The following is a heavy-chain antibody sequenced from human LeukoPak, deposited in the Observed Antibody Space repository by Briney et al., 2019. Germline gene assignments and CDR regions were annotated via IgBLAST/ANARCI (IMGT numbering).Heavy chain of an antibody. CDR2: INPNSGGT. CDR1: GYTFTGYY. V-gene: IGHV1-2*02. D-gene: IGHD2-2*01. Sequence: GASVKVSCKASGYTFTGYYMHWVRQAPGQGLEWMGWINPNSGGTNYAQKFQGRVTMTRDTSISTAYMELSRLRSDDTAVYYCARVVGVVPAAIAPPPPPERYAFDIWGQGTMVTVSS. CDR3: ARVVGVVPAAIAPPPPPERYAFDI. J-gene: IGHJ3*02.